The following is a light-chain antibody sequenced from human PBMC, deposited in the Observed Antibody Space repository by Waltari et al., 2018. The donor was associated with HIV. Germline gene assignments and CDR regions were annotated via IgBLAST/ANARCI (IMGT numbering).Light chain of an antibody. Sequence: QSALTQPASVSGSPGQSIIISCTGTSSDIGGSTSVSWYQHHPGKAPKLIIYDVTERPTGIFNRFSGSKSGNTASLTISGLQTEDEADFYCSSYITGSPFVFGGGTKVTVL. J-gene: IGLJ2*01. CDR1: SSDIGGSTS. V-gene: IGLV2-14*03. CDR2: DVT. CDR3: SSYITGSPFV.